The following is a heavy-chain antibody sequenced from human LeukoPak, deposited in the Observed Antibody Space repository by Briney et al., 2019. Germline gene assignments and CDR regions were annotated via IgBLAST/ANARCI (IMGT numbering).Heavy chain of an antibody. CDR3: ARLTTLQAGY. CDR2: ISHDGFI. CDR1: GFTFSSYV. D-gene: IGHD4-11*01. J-gene: IGHJ4*02. Sequence: QTGGSLRLSCETAGFTFSSYVMHWVRRTPGKGLVWVSRISHDGFISYADSVKGRFTISRDNAKNSLYLQMDSLRDEDTAVYYCARLTTLQAGYWGQGTLVTVSA. V-gene: IGHV3-74*01.